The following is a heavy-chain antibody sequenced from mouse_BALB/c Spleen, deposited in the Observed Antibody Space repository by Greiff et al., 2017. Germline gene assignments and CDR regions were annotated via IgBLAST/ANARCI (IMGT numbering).Heavy chain of an antibody. CDR2: IDPANGNT. CDR1: GFNIKDTY. D-gene: IGHD2-1*01. Sequence: EVQLKQSGAELVKPGASVKLSCTASGFNIKDTYMHWVKQRPEQGLEWIGRIDPANGNTKYDPKFQGKATITADTSSNTAYLQLSSLTSEDTAVYYCARHGNYNWYFDVWGAGTTVTVSS. CDR3: ARHGNYNWYFDV. V-gene: IGHV14-3*02. J-gene: IGHJ1*01.